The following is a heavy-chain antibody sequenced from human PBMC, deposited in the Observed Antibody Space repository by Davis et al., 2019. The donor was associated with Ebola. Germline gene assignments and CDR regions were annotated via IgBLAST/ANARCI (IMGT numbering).Heavy chain of an antibody. D-gene: IGHD1-26*01. J-gene: IGHJ5*02. CDR3: ALPGIVGAVRGWFDP. Sequence: ASVKVSCKVSGYTLTELSMHWVRQAPGKGLEWMGGFDPEDGETIYAQKFQGRVTMTEDTSTDTAYMELSSLRSEDTAVYYCALPGIVGAVRGWFDPWGQGTLVTVSS. V-gene: IGHV1-24*01. CDR2: FDPEDGET. CDR1: GYTLTELS.